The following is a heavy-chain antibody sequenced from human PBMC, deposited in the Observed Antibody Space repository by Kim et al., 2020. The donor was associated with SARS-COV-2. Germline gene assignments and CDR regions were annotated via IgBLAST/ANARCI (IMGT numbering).Heavy chain of an antibody. CDR3: ARRIAAAGTWGVNWFDP. CDR1: GGSISSYY. Sequence: SETLSLTCTVSGGSISSYYWSWIRQPPGKGLEWIGYIYYSGSTNYNPSLKSRVTISVDTSKNQFSLKLSSVTAADTAVYYCARRIAAAGTWGVNWFDPWGQGTLVTVSS. J-gene: IGHJ5*02. V-gene: IGHV4-59*01. CDR2: IYYSGST. D-gene: IGHD6-13*01.